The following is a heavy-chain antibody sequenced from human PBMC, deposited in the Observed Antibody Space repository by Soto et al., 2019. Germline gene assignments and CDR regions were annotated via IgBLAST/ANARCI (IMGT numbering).Heavy chain of an antibody. CDR2: INSDGSTT. CDR3: AKDQGSTLYYFDY. J-gene: IGHJ4*02. Sequence: GGSLRLSCAASGFTFSSYWMHWVRQAPGKGLVWVSRINSDGSTTTYADSVKGRFTISRDNSKNTLYLQMNSLRAEDTAVYYCAKDQGSTLYYFDYWGQGTLVTVSS. CDR1: GFTFSSYW. D-gene: IGHD2-2*01. V-gene: IGHV3-74*01.